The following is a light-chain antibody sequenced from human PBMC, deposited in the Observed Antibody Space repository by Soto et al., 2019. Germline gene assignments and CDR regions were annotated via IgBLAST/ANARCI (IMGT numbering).Light chain of an antibody. Sequence: EIVLTQSPGTLSLSPGERATLSCRASQSVSSSYLAWYQQKPGQAPRLLIYGASSRATGIPGRFSGSGSVTDFTLTISRLEPDDFAVYYCQQYGRSPFTFGPGTKVYIK. CDR2: GAS. J-gene: IGKJ3*01. V-gene: IGKV3-20*01. CDR3: QQYGRSPFT. CDR1: QSVSSSY.